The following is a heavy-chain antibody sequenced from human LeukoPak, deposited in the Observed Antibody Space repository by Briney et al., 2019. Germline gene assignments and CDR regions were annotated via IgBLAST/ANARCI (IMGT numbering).Heavy chain of an antibody. V-gene: IGHV3-64D*06. Sequence: GGSLRLSCSASGFNFDRLAMHWVRQAPGKGLEYVLTINNVATTTHYADSVRDRFTISRDNVKHMLFLQMTGLRVEDTATYYCVKDLAYYYSGELYFDSWGQGTQVTVSS. D-gene: IGHD5-12*01. CDR1: GFNFDRLA. CDR3: VKDLAYYYSGELYFDS. J-gene: IGHJ4*02. CDR2: INNVATTT.